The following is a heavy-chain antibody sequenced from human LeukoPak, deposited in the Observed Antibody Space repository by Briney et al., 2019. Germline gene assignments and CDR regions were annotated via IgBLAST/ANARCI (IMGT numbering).Heavy chain of an antibody. CDR1: GYTFTGYY. V-gene: IGHV1-2*02. Sequence: ASVKVSCKASGYTFTGYYMHWVRQAPGQGLEWMGWINPNSGGTNYAQKFQGRVTMTRDTSISTDYMELSRLRSDDTAVYYCARDIVVPAADRNWFDPWGQGTLVTVSS. D-gene: IGHD2-2*01. CDR3: ARDIVVPAADRNWFDP. J-gene: IGHJ5*02. CDR2: INPNSGGT.